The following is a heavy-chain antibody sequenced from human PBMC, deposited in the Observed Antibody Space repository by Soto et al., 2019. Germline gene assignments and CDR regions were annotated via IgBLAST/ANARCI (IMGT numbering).Heavy chain of an antibody. J-gene: IGHJ6*02. D-gene: IGHD2-2*01. CDR1: GGSISSGDYY. CDR2: IYFSGST. CDR3: ARSLTVVVPVASDYGLDV. Sequence: SETLSLTCTGSGGSISSGDYYWSWIRQPPGKGLEWIGYIYFSGSTYYNPSLKSRVTISVDTSKNQFSLKLSSVSAADTAVYYCARSLTVVVPVASDYGLDVWGQGTTVTVSS. V-gene: IGHV4-30-4*01.